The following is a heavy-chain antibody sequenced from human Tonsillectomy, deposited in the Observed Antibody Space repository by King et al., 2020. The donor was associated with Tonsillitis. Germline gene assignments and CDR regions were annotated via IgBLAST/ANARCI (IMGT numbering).Heavy chain of an antibody. CDR2: ISSSISYI. Sequence: VQLVESGGGLVKPGGSLRLSCAASGFTFSSYNMNWVRQAPGKGLEWVSCISSSISYIYYADSVKGRFTISRDNAKNSLYLQMNSLRVEDTAVYYCVRGPHGDYALSLWGQGTLVTVSS. J-gene: IGHJ4*02. CDR3: VRGPHGDYALSL. CDR1: GFTFSSYN. D-gene: IGHD4-17*01. V-gene: IGHV3-21*01.